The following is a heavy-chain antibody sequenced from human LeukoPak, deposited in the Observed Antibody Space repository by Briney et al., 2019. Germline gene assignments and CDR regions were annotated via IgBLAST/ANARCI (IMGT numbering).Heavy chain of an antibody. CDR1: GISVNRTNW. CDR3: ASSLGIQLWLRGPYYFDY. Sequence: SETLSLTCSVSGISVNRTNWWSWVRQHPGKGLEWIGYIYYSGSTYYNPSLKSRVTISVDTSKNQFSLKLSSVTAADTAVYYCASSLGIQLWLRGPYYFDYWGQGTLVTVSS. V-gene: IGHV4-31*03. CDR2: IYYSGST. D-gene: IGHD5-18*01. J-gene: IGHJ4*02.